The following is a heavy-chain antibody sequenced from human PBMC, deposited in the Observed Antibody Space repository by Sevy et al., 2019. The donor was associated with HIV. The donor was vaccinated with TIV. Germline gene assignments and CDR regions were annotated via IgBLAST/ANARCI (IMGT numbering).Heavy chain of an antibody. V-gene: IGHV3-74*01. Sequence: GGSLRLSCAASAFTFSRYWMHWVRHAPGKGLVWVSRINTHGTNTIYADYVKGRFTISRDNAKNTVSLQMNSLRADDTGVYYCAREGVDFWSGPVDFDYGMDVWGQGTTVTVSS. D-gene: IGHD3-3*01. CDR3: AREGVDFWSGPVDFDYGMDV. CDR1: AFTFSRYW. CDR2: INTHGTNT. J-gene: IGHJ6*02.